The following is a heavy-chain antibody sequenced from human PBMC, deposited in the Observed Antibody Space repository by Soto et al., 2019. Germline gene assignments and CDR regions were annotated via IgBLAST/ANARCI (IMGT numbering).Heavy chain of an antibody. CDR3: ARTKNTMVRGVIAAWAPPSYYFDY. CDR1: GFTFSDYY. CDR2: IFSSGSTI. J-gene: IGHJ4*02. D-gene: IGHD3-10*01. V-gene: IGHV3-11*01. Sequence: GGSLRLSCAASGFTFSDYYMSWIRQAPGKGLEWVSYIFSSGSTIYYADSVKGRFTISRDNAKNSLYLQMNSLRAEDTAVYYCARTKNTMVRGVIAAWAPPSYYFDYWGQGTLVTVSS.